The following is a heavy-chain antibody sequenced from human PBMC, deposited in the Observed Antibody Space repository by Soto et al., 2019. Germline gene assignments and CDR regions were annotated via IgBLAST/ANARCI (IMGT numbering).Heavy chain of an antibody. Sequence: AAVKVSCKASGYTFTSYGISWVRQAPGQGLEWMGWISAYNGNTNYAQKLQGRVTMTTDTSTSTAYMELRSLRSDDTAVYYCATNPAIAVAGTEYDYWGQGTLVTVSS. CDR3: ATNPAIAVAGTEYDY. V-gene: IGHV1-18*01. CDR2: ISAYNGNT. CDR1: GYTFTSYG. J-gene: IGHJ4*02. D-gene: IGHD6-19*01.